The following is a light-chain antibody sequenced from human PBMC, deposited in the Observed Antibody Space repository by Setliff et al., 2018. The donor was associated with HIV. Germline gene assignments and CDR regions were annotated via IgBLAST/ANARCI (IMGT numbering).Light chain of an antibody. CDR1: SNEVGRYDL. J-gene: IGLJ1*01. CDR2: QAT. CDR3: CSNTGSNTFV. Sequence: QSVLTQPASVSGSPGQSITISCTGTSNEVGRYDLVSWYQQHPARAPKLIIYQATRRPSGVSNRFSGSKSGNVASLTISGLQAEDEADYYCCSNTGSNTFVFGNGTKVTV. V-gene: IGLV2-23*01.